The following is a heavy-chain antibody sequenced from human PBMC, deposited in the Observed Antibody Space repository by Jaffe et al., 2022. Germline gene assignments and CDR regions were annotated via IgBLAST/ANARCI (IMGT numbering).Heavy chain of an antibody. D-gene: IGHD5-12*01. CDR2: VDPEDGET. J-gene: IGHJ4*02. Sequence: EVQLVQSGAEVKKPGATVKISCKVSGYTFTDYYMHWVQQAPGKGLEWMGLVDPEDGETIYAEKFQGRVTITADTSTDTAYMELSSLRSEDTAVYYCATVSLGRDGYNWGSYYFDYWGQGTLVTVSS. CDR1: GYTFTDYY. V-gene: IGHV1-69-2*01. CDR3: ATVSLGRDGYNWGSYYFDY.